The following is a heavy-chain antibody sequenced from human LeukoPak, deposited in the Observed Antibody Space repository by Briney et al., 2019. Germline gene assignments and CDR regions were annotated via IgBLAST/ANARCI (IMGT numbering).Heavy chain of an antibody. CDR1: GGSISSYY. CDR3: ARAPRYCSGGSCYYNGWFDP. Sequence: SETLSLTCTVSGGSISSYYWSWLRQPPGKGLEWMGYIYYSGSTNYNPSLKSRVTISVDTSKNQFSLKLSSVTAADTAVYYCARAPRYCSGGSCYYNGWFDPWGQGTLVTVSS. J-gene: IGHJ5*02. CDR2: IYYSGST. D-gene: IGHD2-15*01. V-gene: IGHV4-59*01.